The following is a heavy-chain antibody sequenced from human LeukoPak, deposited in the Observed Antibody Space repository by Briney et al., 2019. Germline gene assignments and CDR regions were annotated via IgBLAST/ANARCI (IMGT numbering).Heavy chain of an antibody. D-gene: IGHD6-19*01. Sequence: GASVKVSCKASGYTFTSYGISWVRQAPGQGLEWMGWISAYNGNTNYAQKLQGRVTMTTDTSTSTAYMELRSLRSDDTAVYYCARDRVEAVAGDHYYYGMDVWGKGTTVTASS. J-gene: IGHJ6*04. CDR2: ISAYNGNT. CDR3: ARDRVEAVAGDHYYYGMDV. CDR1: GYTFTSYG. V-gene: IGHV1-18*04.